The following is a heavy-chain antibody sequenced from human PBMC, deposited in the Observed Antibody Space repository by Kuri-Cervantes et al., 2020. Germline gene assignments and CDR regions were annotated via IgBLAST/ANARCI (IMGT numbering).Heavy chain of an antibody. V-gene: IGHV4-59*01. CDR3: AGDSEYYDILTGYYLRPHAFDI. D-gene: IGHD3-9*01. Sequence: SETLSPTCTVAAGSLSRYSWSWLRQPPVKGLEWNGYIYYRGSNNNNPCLKSRVTIPVDTSKNQFSLKLSSVTAADTAVYYCAGDSEYYDILTGYYLRPHAFDIWGQGTMVTVSS. J-gene: IGHJ3*02. CDR2: IYYRGSN. CDR1: AGSLSRYS.